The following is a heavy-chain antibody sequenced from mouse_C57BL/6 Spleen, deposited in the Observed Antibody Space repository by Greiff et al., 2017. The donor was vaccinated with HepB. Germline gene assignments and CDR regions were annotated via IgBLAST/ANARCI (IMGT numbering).Heavy chain of an antibody. J-gene: IGHJ4*01. Sequence: QVQLQQSGAELVRPGTSVKVSCKASGYAFTNYLIEWVKQRPGQGLEWIGVINPGSGGTNYNEKFKGKATLTADKSSSTAYMQLSSLTSEDSAVYFCLCYDYDADYWGKGTSVTVSS. CDR3: LCYDYDADY. D-gene: IGHD2-4*01. CDR2: INPGSGGT. CDR1: GYAFTNYL. V-gene: IGHV1-54*01.